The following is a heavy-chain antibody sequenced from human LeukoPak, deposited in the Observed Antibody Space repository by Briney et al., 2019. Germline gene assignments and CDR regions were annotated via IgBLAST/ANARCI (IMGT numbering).Heavy chain of an antibody. J-gene: IGHJ6*02. Sequence: GGSVRLSCAASGFSFDDYAMHWVRQAPGKGLEWVSGISWNSGSIGYADSVKGRFTISRDNAKNSLYLQMNSLRAEDTALYYCAKDMTSSSGYYYWGYYYYGMDVWGQGTTVTVSS. CDR3: AKDMTSSSGYYYWGYYYYGMDV. CDR1: GFSFDDYA. V-gene: IGHV3-9*01. CDR2: ISWNSGSI. D-gene: IGHD3-22*01.